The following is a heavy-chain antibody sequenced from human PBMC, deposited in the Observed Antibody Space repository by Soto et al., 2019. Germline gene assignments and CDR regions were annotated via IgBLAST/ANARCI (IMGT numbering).Heavy chain of an antibody. J-gene: IGHJ6*02. V-gene: IGHV3-30-3*01. Sequence: GGSLRLSCAASGFTFSSYAMHWVRQAPGKGLEWVAVISYDGSNKYYADSVKGRFTISRDNSKNTLYLQMNSLRAEDTAVYYCASDSMVRGVMGYGMDVWGQGTTVTVSS. D-gene: IGHD3-10*01. CDR1: GFTFSSYA. CDR3: ASDSMVRGVMGYGMDV. CDR2: ISYDGSNK.